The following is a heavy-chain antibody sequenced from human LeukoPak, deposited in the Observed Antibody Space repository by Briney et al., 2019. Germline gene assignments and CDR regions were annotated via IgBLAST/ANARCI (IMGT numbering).Heavy chain of an antibody. CDR3: TAQGGSGDLRY. D-gene: IGHD4-17*01. V-gene: IGHV3-15*01. CDR1: GYMFSNAY. CDR2: IKSNRDGGTT. J-gene: IGHJ4*02. Sequence: GGSLRLSCEISGYMFSNAYLNGVRQAPGKGLEWVGRIKSNRDGGTTHYAAPVKDRFTISRDDSINTLYLQMSSLKTEDTAVYYCTAQGGSGDLRYWGQGTLVTVSS.